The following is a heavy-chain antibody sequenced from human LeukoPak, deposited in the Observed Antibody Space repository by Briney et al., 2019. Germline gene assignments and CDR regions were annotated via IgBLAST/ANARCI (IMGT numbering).Heavy chain of an antibody. CDR1: GFTFSNYW. J-gene: IGHJ6*03. D-gene: IGHD3-3*01. Sequence: GGSLRLSCAASGFTFSNYWLTWVRQAPGKGLEWVANIKQDGSDKYYVDSVRGRFTISRDNAKNSLYLQMNSLRAEDTAVYYCAKITYYDFWSGYYSSFSGYYYMDVWGKGTTVTVSS. V-gene: IGHV3-7*01. CDR3: AKITYYDFWSGYYSSFSGYYYMDV. CDR2: IKQDGSDK.